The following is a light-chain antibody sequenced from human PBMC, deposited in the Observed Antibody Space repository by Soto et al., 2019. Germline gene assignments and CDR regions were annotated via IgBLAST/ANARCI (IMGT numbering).Light chain of an antibody. V-gene: IGKV3-15*01. CDR2: GAS. J-gene: IGKJ1*01. Sequence: EIVLTQSPATLSVSPGESATLSCRASQSISSNLAWYQQKPCQSPRLLIYGASSRATGVPVRFNGSGSGVAFTLTISGLQSEDFAVYHCQQYNQWPGTFGQGTKV. CDR3: QQYNQWPGT. CDR1: QSISSN.